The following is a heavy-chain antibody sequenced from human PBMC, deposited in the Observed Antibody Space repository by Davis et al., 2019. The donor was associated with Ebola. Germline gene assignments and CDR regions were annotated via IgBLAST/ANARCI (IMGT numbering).Heavy chain of an antibody. CDR2: INHSGST. Sequence: PSETLSLTCAVYGGSFSGYYWSWIRQPPGKGLEWIGEINHSGSTNYNPSLKSRVTISVDTSKNQFSLKLSSVTAADTAVYYCARRRITIFGVVPNNWFDPWGQGTLVTVSS. CDR1: GGSFSGYY. CDR3: ARRRITIFGVVPNNWFDP. V-gene: IGHV4-34*01. J-gene: IGHJ5*02. D-gene: IGHD3-3*01.